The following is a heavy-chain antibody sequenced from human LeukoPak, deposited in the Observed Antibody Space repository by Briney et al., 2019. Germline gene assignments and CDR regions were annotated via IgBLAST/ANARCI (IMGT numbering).Heavy chain of an antibody. CDR2: IYYTGIT. CDR3: ARPYDSSGYYSSFDY. J-gene: IGHJ4*02. Sequence: SETLSLTCTVSGGSISNSRYYWGWIRQSPGKGLEWIGSIYYTGITYYSLSLESRVTISVDTSKNQFSLKLSSVTAADTAVYYCARPYDSSGYYSSFDYWGQGTLVTVSS. V-gene: IGHV4-39*07. CDR1: GGSISNSRYY. D-gene: IGHD3-22*01.